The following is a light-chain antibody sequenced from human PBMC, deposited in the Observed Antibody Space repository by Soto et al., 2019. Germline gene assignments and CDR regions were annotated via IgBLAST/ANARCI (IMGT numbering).Light chain of an antibody. J-gene: IGKJ2*01. CDR1: QTISSY. CDR3: QQSHSIPYT. CDR2: AAS. Sequence: DLQMTQSPSSLSASVGDRVTITCRASQTISSYLNWYQQKPGKAPKLLIYAASSLQSGVPSRFSGSRSGTEFPLTISSLQPEDFATYYCQQSHSIPYTFGQGTKLEIK. V-gene: IGKV1-39*01.